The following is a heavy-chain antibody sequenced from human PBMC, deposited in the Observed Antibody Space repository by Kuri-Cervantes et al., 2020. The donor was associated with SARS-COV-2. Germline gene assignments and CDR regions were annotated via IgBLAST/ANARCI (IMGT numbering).Heavy chain of an antibody. CDR3: ARASSGYDDWYFDL. D-gene: IGHD3-22*01. CDR2: ISYDGSNK. Sequence: LSLTCAASGFTFSSYAMHWVRQAPGKGLEWVAVISYDGSNKYYADSVKGRFTISRDNSKNTLYLQMNSLRAEDTAVYYCARASSGYDDWYFDLWGRGTLVTVSS. J-gene: IGHJ2*01. V-gene: IGHV3-30*04. CDR1: GFTFSSYA.